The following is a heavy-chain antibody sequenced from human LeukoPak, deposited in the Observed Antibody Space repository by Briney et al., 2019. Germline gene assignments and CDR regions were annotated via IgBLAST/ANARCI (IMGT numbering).Heavy chain of an antibody. CDR3: ANLLSPYCGGDCYS. J-gene: IGHJ5*02. D-gene: IGHD2-21*01. V-gene: IGHV3-74*01. CDR2: INSDGSST. Sequence: GGSLRLSCAASGFTFSSYWMHWVRQAPGKGLAWVSRINSDGSSTSYADSVKGRFTISRDNAKNTLYLQMNSLRAEDTAVYYCANLLSPYCGGDCYSWGQGTLVIVSS. CDR1: GFTFSSYW.